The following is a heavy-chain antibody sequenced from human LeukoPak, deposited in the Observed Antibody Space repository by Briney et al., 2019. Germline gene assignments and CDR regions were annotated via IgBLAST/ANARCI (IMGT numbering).Heavy chain of an antibody. Sequence: ASVKVSCKASGGTFSSYAISWVRQAPGQGLEWMGGITPIFGTANYAQKFQGRVTITADESTSTAYMELSSLRSEDTAVYYCARSIDIVVVPTRIFYYYGMDVWGQGTTVTVSS. CDR2: ITPIFGTA. V-gene: IGHV1-69*13. CDR1: GGTFSSYA. CDR3: ARSIDIVVVPTRIFYYYGMDV. D-gene: IGHD2-2*01. J-gene: IGHJ6*02.